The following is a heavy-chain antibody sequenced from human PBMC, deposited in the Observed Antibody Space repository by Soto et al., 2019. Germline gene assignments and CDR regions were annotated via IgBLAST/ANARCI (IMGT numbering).Heavy chain of an antibody. J-gene: IGHJ6*02. Sequence: ASVKVSCKVSGYTLTELSMHWVRQAPGKGLEWMGGFDPEDGETIYAQKFQGRVTMTEDTSTDTAYMELSSLRSEDTAVYYCATVGENYGGNPDYYYGMDVCGQGTTVTVSS. D-gene: IGHD4-17*01. CDR1: GYTLTELS. V-gene: IGHV1-24*01. CDR3: ATVGENYGGNPDYYYGMDV. CDR2: FDPEDGET.